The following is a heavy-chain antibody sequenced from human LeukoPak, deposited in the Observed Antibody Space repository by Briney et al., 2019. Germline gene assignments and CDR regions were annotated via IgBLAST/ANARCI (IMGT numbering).Heavy chain of an antibody. CDR3: ARGLVLTDYGLDS. Sequence: ASETLSLTCTVSGFSITRGYYWNWIRQPPGGGLEWIGSIYHDGTTYNNPSLKSRVTISVDPSTNQFSLSLNSVTAADTAVYYCARGLVLTDYGLDSWGQGTLVTVSS. CDR2: IYHDGTT. J-gene: IGHJ4*02. CDR1: GFSITRGYY. D-gene: IGHD3-9*01. V-gene: IGHV4-38-2*02.